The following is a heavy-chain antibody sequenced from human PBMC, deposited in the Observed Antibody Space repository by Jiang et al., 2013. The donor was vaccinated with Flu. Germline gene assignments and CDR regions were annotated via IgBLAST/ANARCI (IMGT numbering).Heavy chain of an antibody. CDR2: INHSGST. Sequence: SETLSLTCAVYGGSFSGYYWSWIRQPPRKGLEWIGEINHSGSTNYNPSLKSRVTISIDTSKNQFSLKLSSVTAADTAVYYCARAQVFGVVWGQGTLVTVSS. D-gene: IGHD3-3*01. J-gene: IGHJ4*02. V-gene: IGHV4-34*01. CDR1: GGSFSGYY. CDR3: ARAQVFGVV.